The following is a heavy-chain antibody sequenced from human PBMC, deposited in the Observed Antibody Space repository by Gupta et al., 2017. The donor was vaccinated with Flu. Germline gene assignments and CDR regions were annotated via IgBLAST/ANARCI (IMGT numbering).Heavy chain of an antibody. Sequence: SGSYWSWIRQPPGKGPEWIGEIDHSGGTNYNPSLKSRVTMSVDTSKNQFSLNLYSVNAADTAIYYCTRLGGVTVGYNWFDPCGQGTLVTVS. D-gene: IGHD4-4*01. CDR2: IDHSGGT. V-gene: IGHV4-34*01. CDR3: TRLGGVTVGYNWFDP. J-gene: IGHJ5*02. CDR1: SGSY.